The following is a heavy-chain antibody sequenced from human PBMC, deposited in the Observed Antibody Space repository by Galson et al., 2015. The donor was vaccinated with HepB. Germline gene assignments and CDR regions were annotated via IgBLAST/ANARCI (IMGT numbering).Heavy chain of an antibody. Sequence: SVKVSCKASGYTFTSYAMHWVRQTPGQRLEWMGWINAGNGNTKYPQKFQGRVTITRDTSASTAYMELSSLRSEDTAVYYCARATTAASPVRHWGEGTLVTVSS. CDR2: INAGNGNT. CDR1: GYTFTSYA. D-gene: IGHD6-13*01. CDR3: ARATTAASPVRH. J-gene: IGHJ4*02. V-gene: IGHV1-3*01.